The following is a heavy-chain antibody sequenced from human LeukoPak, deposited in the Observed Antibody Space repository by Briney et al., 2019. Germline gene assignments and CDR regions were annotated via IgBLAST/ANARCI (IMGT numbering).Heavy chain of an antibody. CDR3: AKDDAWLRFGE. CDR1: GFTFSGFSFSNYP. CDR2: ISYDGNTR. J-gene: IGHJ4*02. Sequence: GGSLRLSCLASGFTFSGFSFSNYPMYWVRQAPGKGLEWVAVISYDGNTRYYADSVKGRFTISRDNSKNTLYLEVISLTAEDTAVYYCAKDDAWLRFGEWSQGTLVTVSS. V-gene: IGHV3-30*04. D-gene: IGHD3-10*01.